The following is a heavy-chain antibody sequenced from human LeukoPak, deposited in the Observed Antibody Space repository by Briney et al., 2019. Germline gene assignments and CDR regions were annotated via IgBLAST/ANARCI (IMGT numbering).Heavy chain of an antibody. CDR1: GFTVSSNY. CDR3: ARDLDIVVVPAATYYYYGMDV. V-gene: IGHV3-53*01. CDR2: VYSGGST. J-gene: IGHJ6*02. Sequence: GGSLRLSCAASGFTVSSNYMSWVRQAPGKGLEWVSVVYSGGSTYYADSVKGRFTISRDNSKNTLYLQMNSLRAEDTAVYYCARDLDIVVVPAATYYYYGMDVWGQGTTVTVSS. D-gene: IGHD2-2*03.